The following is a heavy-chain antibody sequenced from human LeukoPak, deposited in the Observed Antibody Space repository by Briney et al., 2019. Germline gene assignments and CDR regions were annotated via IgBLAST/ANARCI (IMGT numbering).Heavy chain of an antibody. CDR2: IYTSGST. J-gene: IGHJ4*01. CDR1: GGSISSGSYY. CDR3: AREQSITIYGVVIGYFDY. Sequence: SETLSLTCTVSGGSISSGSYYWSWIRQPAGKGLEWIGRIYTSGSTNYNPSLKSRVTISVDTSKNQFSLKLSSVTAADTAVYYCAREQSITIYGVVIGYFDYWGHGTLVTVCS. V-gene: IGHV4-61*02. D-gene: IGHD3-3*01.